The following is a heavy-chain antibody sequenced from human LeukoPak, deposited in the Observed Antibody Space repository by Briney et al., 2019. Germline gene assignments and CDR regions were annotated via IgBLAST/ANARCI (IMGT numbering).Heavy chain of an antibody. CDR1: GFTVSTNY. CDR3: ARASAPTDMGSDP. D-gene: IGHD1-26*01. V-gene: IGHV3-66*01. CDR2: IYTSGNT. J-gene: IGHJ5*02. Sequence: GGSLRLSCAASGFTVSTNYMTWVRQAPGKGLEWVSIIYTSGNTYYADSVEGRFTISRDSSKNTVFLQMNSLRAEDTAVYYCARASAPTDMGSDPWGQGTLVTVSS.